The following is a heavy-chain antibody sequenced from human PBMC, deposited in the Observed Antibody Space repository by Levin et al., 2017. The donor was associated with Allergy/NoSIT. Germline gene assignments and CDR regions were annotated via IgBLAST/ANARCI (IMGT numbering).Heavy chain of an antibody. J-gene: IGHJ6*02. CDR2: IWYDGSNK. V-gene: IGHV3-33*01. CDR1: GFTFSSYG. D-gene: IGHD3-16*02. Sequence: GESLKISCAASGFTFSSYGMHWVRQAPGKGLEWVAVIWYDGSNKYYADSVKGRFTISRDNSKNTLYLQMNSLRAEDTAVYYCARDDRLRLGELSLRGETELYYYYDYGMDVWGQGTTVTVSS. CDR3: ARDDRLRLGELSLRGETELYYYYDYGMDV.